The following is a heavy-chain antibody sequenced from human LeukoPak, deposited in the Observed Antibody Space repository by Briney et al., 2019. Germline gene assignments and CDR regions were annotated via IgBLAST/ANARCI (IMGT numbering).Heavy chain of an antibody. CDR2: ITPDGSGK. Sequence: GGSLRLSCTASGFTFSSYWMSWVRQGPGKGLEWVANITPDGSGKYYVDSVKGRFTISRDNSKNSLYLQMNSLRAEDTAVYYCARLQKSRAVGAFDIWGQGTMVTVSS. CDR3: ARLQKSRAVGAFDI. J-gene: IGHJ3*02. D-gene: IGHD4-11*01. V-gene: IGHV3-7*01. CDR1: GFTFSSYW.